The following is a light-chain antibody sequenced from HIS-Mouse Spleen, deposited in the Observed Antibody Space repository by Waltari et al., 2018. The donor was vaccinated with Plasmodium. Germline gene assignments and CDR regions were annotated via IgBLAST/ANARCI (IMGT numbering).Light chain of an antibody. CDR3: QSADSSGTYRRV. J-gene: IGLJ2*01. CDR1: ALPRQH. CDR2: KDS. Sequence: SYDLTQPPSVSVSPGQTARITCSGDALPRQHAYWYQQKPGHAPVLVIYKDSERPSGIPERFSGSSSGTTVTLTISGVQAEDEADYYCQSADSSGTYRRVFGGGTKLTVL. V-gene: IGLV3-25*03.